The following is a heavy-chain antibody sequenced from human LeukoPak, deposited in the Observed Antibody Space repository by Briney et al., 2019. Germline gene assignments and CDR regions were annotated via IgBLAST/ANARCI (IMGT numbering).Heavy chain of an antibody. CDR2: IKHDGSEK. J-gene: IGHJ4*02. Sequence: GGSLRLSCAASGFTLSTYWMSWVRQAPGKGLEWVATIKHDGSEKYYVDSVKGRFTISRDNAKNSLSLQMNSLRAEDTALYYCAREGESSGYYCDYWGQGTLVTASS. CDR1: GFTLSTYW. CDR3: AREGESSGYYCDY. D-gene: IGHD3-22*01. V-gene: IGHV3-7*03.